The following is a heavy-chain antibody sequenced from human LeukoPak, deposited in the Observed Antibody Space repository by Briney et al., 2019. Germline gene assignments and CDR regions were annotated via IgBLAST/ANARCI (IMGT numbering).Heavy chain of an antibody. CDR1: GGTFSSYA. D-gene: IGHD3-22*01. CDR3: ASVDSRKYFQH. J-gene: IGHJ1*01. Sequence: SVKVSCKASGGTFSSYAISWVRQAPGQGLEWMGRIIPIFGTANYAQKFQGRVTITTDESTSTAYMELSSLRSEDTAVYYCASVDSRKYFQHWGQGTLVTVYS. V-gene: IGHV1-69*05. CDR2: IIPIFGTA.